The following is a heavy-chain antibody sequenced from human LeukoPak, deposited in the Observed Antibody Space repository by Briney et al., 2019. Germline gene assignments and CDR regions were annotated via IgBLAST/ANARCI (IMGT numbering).Heavy chain of an antibody. CDR3: AKDRSMIVVSYMDV. D-gene: IGHD3-22*01. Sequence: GGSLRLSCAASGFIVSNNFMSWVRQAPGKGLEWVSVIYSGGSTYYADSVKGRFTISRDNSMNTLYLQMNSLRVEDTAVYYCAKDRSMIVVSYMDVWGKGTTVTVSS. V-gene: IGHV3-66*01. CDR1: GFIVSNNF. J-gene: IGHJ6*03. CDR2: IYSGGST.